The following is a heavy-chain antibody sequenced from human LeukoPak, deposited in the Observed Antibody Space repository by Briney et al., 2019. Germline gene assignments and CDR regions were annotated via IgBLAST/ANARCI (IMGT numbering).Heavy chain of an antibody. Sequence: GGSLRLSFAASGFPFSSYEMNWVRQAPGKGLEWVSYISSSGSTIYYADSVKGRFTISRDNAKNSLYLQMNSLRAEDTAVYYCARSYYGMDVWGQGTTVTVSS. CDR1: GFPFSSYE. CDR2: ISSSGSTI. J-gene: IGHJ6*02. V-gene: IGHV3-48*03. CDR3: ARSYYGMDV.